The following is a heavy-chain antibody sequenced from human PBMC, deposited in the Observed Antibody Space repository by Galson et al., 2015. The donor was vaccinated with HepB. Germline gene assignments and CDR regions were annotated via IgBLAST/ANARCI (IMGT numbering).Heavy chain of an antibody. J-gene: IGHJ4*02. D-gene: IGHD1-26*01. CDR2: ISWKSGSI. CDR3: AKDSPPGALVATTGGGFDY. Sequence: SLRLSCAASGFTFGDYAMHWVRPAPGKGLEWVSGISWKSGSIDYADSVKGRFTISRDNAKNSLYLQMNSLRAEDTALYYCAKDSPPGALVATTGGGFDYWGQGTLFTVSS. V-gene: IGHV3-9*01. CDR1: GFTFGDYA.